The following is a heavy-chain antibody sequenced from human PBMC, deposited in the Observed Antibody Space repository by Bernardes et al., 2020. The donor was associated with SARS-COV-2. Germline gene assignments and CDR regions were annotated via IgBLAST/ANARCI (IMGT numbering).Heavy chain of an antibody. J-gene: IGHJ4*02. CDR2: IYYSGST. CDR1: GGSISNGGYY. D-gene: IGHD3-3*01. Sequence: SETLSLTCTVSGGSISNGGYYWSWIRQHPGKGLEWIGYIYYSGSTYYNPSLKSRVTISEDTSKNQFSLKLTSVTAADTAVYYCARRGAFGQGGFDYWGQGTLVTVSS. CDR3: ARRGAFGQGGFDY. V-gene: IGHV4-31*03.